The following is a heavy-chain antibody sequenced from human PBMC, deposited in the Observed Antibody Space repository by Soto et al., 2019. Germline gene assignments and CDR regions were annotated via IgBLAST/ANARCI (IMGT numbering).Heavy chain of an antibody. D-gene: IGHD3-3*01. Sequence: GGSLRLSCVASEFSFSNLWMTWVRQASGKGLEFLATINPDGSETYYVESVKGRFTIPRDNAKNSVSLHMNSLGVEDTGLYYCTTDLNWSGTWGQGTMVTVSS. V-gene: IGHV3-7*01. J-gene: IGHJ5*01. CDR1: EFSFSNLW. CDR2: INPDGSET. CDR3: TTDLNWSGT.